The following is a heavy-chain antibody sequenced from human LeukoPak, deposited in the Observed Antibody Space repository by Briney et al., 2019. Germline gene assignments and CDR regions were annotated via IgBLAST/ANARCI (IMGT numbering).Heavy chain of an antibody. Sequence: TGGSLRLSCAASGFTFGSYAMSWVRQAPGKGLEWVSAISGSGGSTYYADSVKGRFTISRDNSKNTLYLQMNSLRAEDTAVYYCAKVGRSWELPYFDYWGQGTLVTVSS. J-gene: IGHJ4*02. CDR3: AKVGRSWELPYFDY. CDR1: GFTFGSYA. V-gene: IGHV3-23*01. D-gene: IGHD1-26*01. CDR2: ISGSGGST.